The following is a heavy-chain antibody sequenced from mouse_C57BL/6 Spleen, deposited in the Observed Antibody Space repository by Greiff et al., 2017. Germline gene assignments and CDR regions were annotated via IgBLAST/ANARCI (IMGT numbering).Heavy chain of an antibody. CDR1: GYSFTSYY. CDR2: IFPGSGNT. D-gene: IGHD1-2*01. V-gene: IGHV1-66*01. Sequence: QVQLQQSGPELVKPGASVKISCKASGYSFTSYYIHWVKQRPGQGLGWIGWIFPGSGNTKYNEKFKGKATLTADTSSSTAYMQLSSLTSEDSAVYYCARSGDTTAPFGYWGQGTTLTVSS. CDR3: ARSGDTTAPFGY. J-gene: IGHJ2*01.